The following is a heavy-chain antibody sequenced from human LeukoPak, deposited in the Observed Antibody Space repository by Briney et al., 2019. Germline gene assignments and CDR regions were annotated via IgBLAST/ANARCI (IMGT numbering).Heavy chain of an antibody. CDR3: AKGEVYSSGYKWDY. CDR1: GYTFSSYG. Sequence: PGGSLRLPCAASGYTFSSYGMHWVRQAPGKGLEWVAVISFDGSTKYYGDSVKGRFSISRDNSKNTMHLQMNSLRAEDTGVYYCAKGEVYSSGYKWDYWGQGTLVTVSS. CDR2: ISFDGSTK. V-gene: IGHV3-30*18. D-gene: IGHD3-22*01. J-gene: IGHJ4*02.